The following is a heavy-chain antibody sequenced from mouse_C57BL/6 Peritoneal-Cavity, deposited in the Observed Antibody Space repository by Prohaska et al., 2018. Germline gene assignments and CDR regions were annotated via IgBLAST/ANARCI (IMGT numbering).Heavy chain of an antibody. CDR3: ARGQFITTVVAFDY. Sequence: VKQRPGQGLEWIGWIFPGSGRTYYNEKFKGKATLTVDKSSSTAYMLLSSLTSEDSAVYFCARGQFITTVVAFDYWGQGTTLTVSS. V-gene: IGHV1-75*01. D-gene: IGHD1-1*01. CDR2: IFPGSGRT. J-gene: IGHJ2*01.